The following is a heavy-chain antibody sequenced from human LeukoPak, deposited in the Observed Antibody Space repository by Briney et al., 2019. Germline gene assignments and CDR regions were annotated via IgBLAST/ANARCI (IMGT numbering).Heavy chain of an antibody. D-gene: IGHD3-3*01. Sequence: SETLSLTCAVYGGSFSGYYWSWIRQPPGKGLEWIGEINHSGSTNYNPSLKSRVTISVDTSKNQFSLKLSSVTAADTAVYYCARVLILEWLITDYWGQGTLVTVSS. J-gene: IGHJ4*02. V-gene: IGHV4-34*01. CDR3: ARVLILEWLITDY. CDR1: GGSFSGYY. CDR2: INHSGST.